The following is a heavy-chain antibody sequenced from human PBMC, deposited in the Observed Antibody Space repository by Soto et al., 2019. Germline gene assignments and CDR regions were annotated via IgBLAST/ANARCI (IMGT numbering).Heavy chain of an antibody. D-gene: IGHD2-15*01. Sequence: GASVKVSCKASGYTFTSYAMHWVRQAPGQRLEWMGWINAGKGNTKYSQKFQGRVTITADESTSTAYMELSSLRSEDTAMYYCARVARGSATRGYYFDYWGQGTLVTVSS. J-gene: IGHJ4*02. CDR1: GYTFTSYA. V-gene: IGHV1-3*01. CDR3: ARVARGSATRGYYFDY. CDR2: INAGKGNT.